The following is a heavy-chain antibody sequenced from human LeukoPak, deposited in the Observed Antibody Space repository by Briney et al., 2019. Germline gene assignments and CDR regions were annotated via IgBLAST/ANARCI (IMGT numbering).Heavy chain of an antibody. Sequence: SGGSLRLSCAASGFTFSSYAMSWVRQAPGKGLEWVSGIHSGDSTYYADSVKGRFTISRDSSKSTLYLQMNSLRAEDTAVYFCAKGGPQFFDYWGQGSLVTVSS. CDR2: IHSGDST. D-gene: IGHD5-24*01. V-gene: IGHV3-23*01. J-gene: IGHJ4*02. CDR1: GFTFSSYA. CDR3: AKGGPQFFDY.